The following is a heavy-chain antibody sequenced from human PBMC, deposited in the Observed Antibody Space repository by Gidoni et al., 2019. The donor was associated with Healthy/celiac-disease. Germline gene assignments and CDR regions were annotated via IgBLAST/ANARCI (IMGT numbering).Heavy chain of an antibody. J-gene: IGHJ2*01. V-gene: IGHV4-59*01. CDR2: IYYSGST. CDR3: ARVTGDWMATMEMKPWDDWYFDL. CDR1: GGSISSYY. D-gene: IGHD7-27*01. Sequence: QVQLQESGPGLVKPSETLSLTCTVSGGSISSYYWSWIRQPPGKGLEWIGYIYYSGSTNYNPSLKSRVTISVDTSKNQFSLKLSSVTAADTAVYYCARVTGDWMATMEMKPWDDWYFDLWGRGTLVTVSS.